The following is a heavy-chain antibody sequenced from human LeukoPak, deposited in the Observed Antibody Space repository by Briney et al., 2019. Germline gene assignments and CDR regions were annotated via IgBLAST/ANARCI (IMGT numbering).Heavy chain of an antibody. CDR3: ASYAMTTVREGFDY. CDR2: IYYSGST. CDR1: GGSISSSSYY. D-gene: IGHD4-11*01. V-gene: IGHV4-39*01. J-gene: IGHJ4*02. Sequence: SESLSLTCTVSGGSISSSSYYWGWIRQPPGKGLEWIGSIYYSGSTYYNPSLKSRVTISVDTSKNQFSLKLSSVTAADTAVYYCASYAMTTVREGFDYWGQGTLVTVSS.